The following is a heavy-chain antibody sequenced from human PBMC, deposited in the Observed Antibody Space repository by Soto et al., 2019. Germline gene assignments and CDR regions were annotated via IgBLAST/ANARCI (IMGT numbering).Heavy chain of an antibody. V-gene: IGHV3-53*02. D-gene: IGHD5-18*01. Sequence: EVQLVETGGGLIQPGGSLRLSCAASGFTVSSNYMSWVRQAPGKGLEWVSVIYSGGSTYYADSVKGRFNISRDNSKNTLYLQMNSLRAEDTAVYYCARGVGPLVTGYGMDVWGQGTTVTVSS. J-gene: IGHJ6*02. CDR3: ARGVGPLVTGYGMDV. CDR2: IYSGGST. CDR1: GFTVSSNY.